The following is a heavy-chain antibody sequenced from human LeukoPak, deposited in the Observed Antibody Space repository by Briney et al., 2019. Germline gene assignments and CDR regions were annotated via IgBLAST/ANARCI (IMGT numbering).Heavy chain of an antibody. Sequence: GGSLRLSCAASGFTFSSYWMSWVRQAPGKGLEWVANIKEDGSEKYYVDSVKGRLTISRDNAKNSLYLQMNSLRAEDTAVYYCAELGITMIGGVWGKGTTVTISS. CDR3: AELGITMIGGV. J-gene: IGHJ6*04. D-gene: IGHD3-10*02. CDR2: IKEDGSEK. V-gene: IGHV3-7*01. CDR1: GFTFSSYW.